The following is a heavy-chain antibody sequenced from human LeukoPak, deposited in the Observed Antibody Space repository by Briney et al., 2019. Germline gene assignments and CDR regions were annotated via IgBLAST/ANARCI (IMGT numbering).Heavy chain of an antibody. J-gene: IGHJ4*02. CDR1: GYAFTGYY. D-gene: IGHD1-26*01. V-gene: IGHV1-2*02. CDR2: INPNSGGT. Sequence: ASVKASCKASGYAFTGYYMHWVRQAPGQGLEWMGWINPNSGGTSFAQKFQGRVTMTRDTSISTAYMELSSLTSDDTAVYYCVRALGGTYYGNYFDYWGQGTPVTVSS. CDR3: VRALGGTYYGNYFDY.